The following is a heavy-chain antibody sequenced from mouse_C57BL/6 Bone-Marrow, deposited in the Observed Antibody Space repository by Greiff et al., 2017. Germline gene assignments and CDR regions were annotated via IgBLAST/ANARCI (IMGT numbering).Heavy chain of an antibody. J-gene: IGHJ3*01. CDR3: ASDPGGSSPAWFAY. V-gene: IGHV1-39*01. D-gene: IGHD1-1*01. CDR1: GYSFTDYN. Sequence: VHVKQSGPELVKPGASVKISCKASGYSFTDYNMNWVKQSNGKSLEWIGVINPNYGTTSYNQKFKGKSTLTVDQSSSTAYMQLNSLTSEDSAVYYCASDPGGSSPAWFAYWGQGTLVTVSA. CDR2: INPNYGTT.